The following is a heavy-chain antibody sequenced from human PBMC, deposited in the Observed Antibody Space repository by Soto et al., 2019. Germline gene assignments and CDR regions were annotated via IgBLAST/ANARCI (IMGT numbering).Heavy chain of an antibody. CDR3: AREGALGNFEY. D-gene: IGHD3-16*01. CDR2: IYYSGNT. CDR1: GGSFSRGGYY. V-gene: IGHV4-31*03. Sequence: SETLSLTCTVSGGSFSRGGYYWSWIRQHPGKGLEWIGYIYYSGNTSYNPSLKSRVIISVDTSKNQFSLKLRSVTAAGTAVYYCAREGALGNFEYWGQGTLVTVSS. J-gene: IGHJ4*02.